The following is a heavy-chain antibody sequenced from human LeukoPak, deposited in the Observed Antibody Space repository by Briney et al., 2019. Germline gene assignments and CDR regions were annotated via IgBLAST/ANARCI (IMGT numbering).Heavy chain of an antibody. CDR2: ISNDGSIQ. J-gene: IGHJ3*01. CDR1: GITFRYYA. V-gene: IGHV3-30-3*01. Sequence: GRSLRLSRAASGITFRYYAMHWVRQAPGKGLEWVAVISNDGSIQYYTDSVKGRFIISRDDSKNRMYLQMNSLRVDDTALYYCARGPDPVVRGPRRAFDLWGQGTRVTVSS. D-gene: IGHD3-10*01. CDR3: ARGPDPVVRGPRRAFDL.